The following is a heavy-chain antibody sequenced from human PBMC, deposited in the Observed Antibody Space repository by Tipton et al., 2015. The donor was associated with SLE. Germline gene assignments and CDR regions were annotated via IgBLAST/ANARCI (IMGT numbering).Heavy chain of an antibody. CDR2: IYISGST. Sequence: TLSLTCSVSGGSISRGSYYWSWVRQSAGKGLEWIGRIYISGSTNYNPSFESRVTISRDTSKNQFSLELTSVTAADTAVYYCARQRLRLLSPLDSWGQGTTVTVSS. J-gene: IGHJ6*02. CDR1: GGSISRGSYY. CDR3: ARQRLRLLSPLDS. D-gene: IGHD3-16*01. V-gene: IGHV4-61*02.